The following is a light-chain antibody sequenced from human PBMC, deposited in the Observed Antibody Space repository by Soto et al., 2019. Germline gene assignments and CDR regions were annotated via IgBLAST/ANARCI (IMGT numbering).Light chain of an antibody. CDR2: EVS. Sequence: QSVLTQPASVSGSPGQSITISCTGTSSDVGGYNYVSWYQQHPGKAPKLMIYEVSNRPSGISTRFSGSKSGNTASLTISGLQAEDEADYYCSSYTISSTLMFGGGTKVTVL. CDR1: SSDVGGYNY. V-gene: IGLV2-14*01. CDR3: SSYTISSTLM. J-gene: IGLJ3*02.